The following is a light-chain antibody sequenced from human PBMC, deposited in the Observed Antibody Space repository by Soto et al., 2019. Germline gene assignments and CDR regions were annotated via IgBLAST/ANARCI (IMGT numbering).Light chain of an antibody. J-gene: IGLJ1*01. CDR2: SNN. V-gene: IGLV1-47*02. CDR3: AAWDDSLSGRV. CDR1: SSNIGSNY. Sequence: QLVLTQPPSASGTPGQRVTFSCGGSSSNIGSNYVYWYQQLPGTAPKLLIYSNNQRPSGVPDRFSGSKSGTSASLAISGLRSEDEADYYCAAWDDSLSGRVFGTGTKLTVL.